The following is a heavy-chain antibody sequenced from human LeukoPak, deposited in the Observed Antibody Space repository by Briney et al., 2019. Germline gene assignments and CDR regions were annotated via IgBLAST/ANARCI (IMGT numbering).Heavy chain of an antibody. Sequence: GGSLRLSCAASGFTFSSYAMSWVRQAPGKGLEWVSAISGSGGSTYYADSVKGRFTISRDNSKNTLYLQMNSLRAEDTAVYYCAKHGCYDFWTGGFDYWGQGTLVTVSS. CDR3: AKHGCYDFWTGGFDY. CDR1: GFTFSSYA. D-gene: IGHD3-3*01. J-gene: IGHJ4*02. V-gene: IGHV3-23*01. CDR2: ISGSGGST.